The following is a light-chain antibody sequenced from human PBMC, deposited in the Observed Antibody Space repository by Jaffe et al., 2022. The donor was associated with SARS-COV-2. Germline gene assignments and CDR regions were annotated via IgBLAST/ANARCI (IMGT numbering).Light chain of an antibody. V-gene: IGKV1-27*01. Sequence: DIQMTQSPSSLSASVGDRVIITCRASQGISHYLAWYQQKPGKVPKLLIYAASTLQSGVPSRFSGSGSVTDFTLTISSLQPEDVATYYCQKYNSAPLTFGGGTKVEVK. CDR2: AAS. CDR1: QGISHY. J-gene: IGKJ4*01. CDR3: QKYNSAPLT.